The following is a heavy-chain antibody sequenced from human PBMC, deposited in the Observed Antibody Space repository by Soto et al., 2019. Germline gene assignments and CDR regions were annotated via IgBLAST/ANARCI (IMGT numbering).Heavy chain of an antibody. D-gene: IGHD2-15*01. V-gene: IGHV4-39*01. J-gene: IGHJ4*02. CDR3: AKDASCYSCGA. CDR2: IHYGGKT. Sequence: SETLSLTCAVSGGSISSSNFYWGWFRQPPGKGLEWIGSIHYGGKTYYNPSLESRVTISVDTSKNQFSLHVSSVTAADTAVYYCAKDASCYSCGAWGQGALVTVSS. CDR1: GGSISSSNFY.